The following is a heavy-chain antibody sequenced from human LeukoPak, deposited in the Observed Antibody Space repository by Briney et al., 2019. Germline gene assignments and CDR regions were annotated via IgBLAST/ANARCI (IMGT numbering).Heavy chain of an antibody. Sequence: GGSLRLSCAASGFTFSTYSMSWVRQTPGKGLEWVSSISSSSTYIYYADSVKGRFTISRDNAKNSLYLQMNSLRAEDTAVYYCAKRYYYDSSGYYGFDYWGQGTLVTVSS. CDR1: GFTFSTYS. CDR3: AKRYYYDSSGYYGFDY. CDR2: ISSSSTYI. V-gene: IGHV3-21*04. J-gene: IGHJ4*02. D-gene: IGHD3-22*01.